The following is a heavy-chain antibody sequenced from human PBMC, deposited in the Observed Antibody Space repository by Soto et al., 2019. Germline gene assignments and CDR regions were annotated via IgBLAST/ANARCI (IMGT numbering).Heavy chain of an antibody. D-gene: IGHD2-2*01. J-gene: IGHJ6*02. CDR3: ARSQGSSTSLEIYYYYYYGMDV. V-gene: IGHV1-69*01. CDR1: GGTFSSYA. CDR2: IIPISETT. Sequence: QVQLVQSGAELKKPGSSVKVSCKASGGTFSSYAIRWVRQAPGQGLEWMGGIIPISETTNYAQKFQGRVTITADESKSTAYMELSSLRSEDTAVYYCARSQGSSTSLEIYYYYYYGMDVWGQGTTVTVSS.